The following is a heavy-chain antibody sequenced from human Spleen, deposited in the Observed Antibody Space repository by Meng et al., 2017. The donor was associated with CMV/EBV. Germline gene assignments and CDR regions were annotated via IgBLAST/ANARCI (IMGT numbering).Heavy chain of an antibody. D-gene: IGHD4-11*01. Sequence: ACGFTFSSYAMHWVRQAPGKGLEWVAVISYDGSNKYYADSVKGRFTISRDNSKNTLYLQMNSLRAEDTAVYYCARVTTVTTNLILDYWGQGTLVTVSS. CDR3: ARVTTVTTNLILDY. CDR2: ISYDGSNK. V-gene: IGHV3-30-3*01. J-gene: IGHJ4*02. CDR1: GFTFSSYA.